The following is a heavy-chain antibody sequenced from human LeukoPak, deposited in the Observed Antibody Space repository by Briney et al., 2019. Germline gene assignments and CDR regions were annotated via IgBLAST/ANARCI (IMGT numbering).Heavy chain of an antibody. Sequence: SETLSLTCTVSGGSISSYYWSWIRQPPGKGLEWIGYIYYSGSTNYNPSLKSRVTISLDRSKNQFSLKLNSVTAADTAVYYCARGVVRGVPVAFDTWGQGTMVSVSS. CDR1: GGSISSYY. CDR3: ARGVVRGVPVAFDT. D-gene: IGHD3-10*01. V-gene: IGHV4-59*12. J-gene: IGHJ3*02. CDR2: IYYSGST.